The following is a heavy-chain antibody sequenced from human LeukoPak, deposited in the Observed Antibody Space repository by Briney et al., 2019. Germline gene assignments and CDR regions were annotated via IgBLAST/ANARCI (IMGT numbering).Heavy chain of an antibody. D-gene: IGHD4-23*01. V-gene: IGHV4-59*01. Sequence: SETLSLTCPVSGGSISPYYWSWIRQPPGKGLEWIGYISYSGSTDYNPSLKSRVTISVDTSKNQFSLKLTSVTAADTAVYYCARGYGDNTPVGYWGQGTLVTVSS. CDR2: ISYSGST. CDR1: GGSISPYY. CDR3: ARGYGDNTPVGY. J-gene: IGHJ4*02.